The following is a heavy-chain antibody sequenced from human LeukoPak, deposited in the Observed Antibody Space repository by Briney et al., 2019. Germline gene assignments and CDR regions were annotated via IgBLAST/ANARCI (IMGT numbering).Heavy chain of an antibody. Sequence: GRSLRLSCAASGFTFSSFGIHWVRQAPGKGLEWVAVIWSDGSNQYYADSVKGRFTISRDNYKNTLYLQMNSLRAVDTAVYYCAKDSGDTGWLIDYWGLGTLVTVSS. V-gene: IGHV3-33*06. CDR1: GFTFSSFG. CDR3: AKDSGDTGWLIDY. CDR2: IWSDGSNQ. J-gene: IGHJ4*02. D-gene: IGHD3-10*01.